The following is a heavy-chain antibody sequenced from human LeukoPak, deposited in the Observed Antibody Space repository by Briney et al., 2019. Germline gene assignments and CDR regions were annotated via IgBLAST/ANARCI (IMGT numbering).Heavy chain of an antibody. D-gene: IGHD1-26*01. CDR1: GYTFTSYD. CDR2: MNPNSGNT. J-gene: IGHJ6*03. CDR3: ARGAYEGWELLRYYYYYYYMDV. Sequence: ASVKVSCKASGYTFTSYDINWVRQATGQGLEWMGWMNPNSGNTGYAQKFQGRVTMTRNTSISTAYMELSSLRSEDTAVYYCARGAYEGWELLRYYYYYYYMDVWGKGSTVTISS. V-gene: IGHV1-8*01.